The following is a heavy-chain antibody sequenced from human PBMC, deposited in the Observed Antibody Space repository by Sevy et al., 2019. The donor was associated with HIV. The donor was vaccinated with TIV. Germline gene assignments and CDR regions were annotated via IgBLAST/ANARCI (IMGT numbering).Heavy chain of an antibody. CDR1: GFAFQTFG. CDR2: ISYDGTNQ. J-gene: IGHJ4*02. V-gene: IGHV3-30*18. D-gene: IGHD3-16*01. Sequence: GGSLRLSCSGFGFAFQTFGMHWVRQAPGKGPEWLAVISYDGTNQNYADSVKGRFTVSRDNSKNMVFLQMNTLRANDTAGYFWTKESLRGTYTRGGFDHWGQGTLVTVSS. CDR3: TKESLRGTYTRGGFDH.